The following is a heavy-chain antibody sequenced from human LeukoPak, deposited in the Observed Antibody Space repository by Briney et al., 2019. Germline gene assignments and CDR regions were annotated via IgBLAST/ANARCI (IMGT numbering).Heavy chain of an antibody. CDR3: TSGWSAAFDN. J-gene: IGHJ4*02. CDR2: INPDGSVI. D-gene: IGHD6-19*01. V-gene: IGHV3-7*01. CDR1: GVPFSSYW. Sequence: GGSLSLSCAVSGVPFSSYWMDWVRQAPGKGLEWVAIINPDGSVINHADSVKGRFSISRDNARNSLFLQMNSLRAEDTAVYYCTSGWSAAFDNWGQGTLVSVSS.